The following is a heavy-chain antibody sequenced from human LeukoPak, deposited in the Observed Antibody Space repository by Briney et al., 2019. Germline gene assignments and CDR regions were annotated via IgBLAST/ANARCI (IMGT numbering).Heavy chain of an antibody. CDR1: GYTLTELS. D-gene: IGHD2-15*01. V-gene: IGHV1-24*01. CDR2: FDPEDGET. CDR3: ATMSPVCSGGSCYSGVGGMDV. J-gene: IGHJ6*02. Sequence: ASVKVSCTVSGYTLTELSMHWVRQAPRKGLEWMGGFDPEDGETIYAQKFQGRVTMTEDTSTDTAYMELSSLRSEDTAVYYCATMSPVCSGGSCYSGVGGMDVWGQGTTVTVSS.